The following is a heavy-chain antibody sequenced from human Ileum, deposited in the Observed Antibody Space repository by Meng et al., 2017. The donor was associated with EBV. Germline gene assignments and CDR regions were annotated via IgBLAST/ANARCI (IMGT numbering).Heavy chain of an antibody. CDR3: ARDSVIAAGSYCDY. J-gene: IGHJ4*02. CDR1: GFTFTDYV. D-gene: IGHD6-13*01. V-gene: IGHV1-3*01. Sequence: QVHLGQSGAEGKQPGASVKGSCKASGFTFTDYVIQWVRQAPGQRPEWMGWIIVGTGRTEYSQNLQGRVTITWDTSASTAYMELSSLRSEDTAVYYCARDSVIAAGSYCDYWGQGALVTVSS. CDR2: IIVGTGRT.